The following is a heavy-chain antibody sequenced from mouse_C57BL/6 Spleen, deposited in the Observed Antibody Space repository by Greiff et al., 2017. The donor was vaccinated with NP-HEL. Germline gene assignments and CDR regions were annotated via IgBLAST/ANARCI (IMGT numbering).Heavy chain of an antibody. CDR1: GYTFTSYW. CDR2: IYPSDSET. D-gene: IGHD1-1*01. J-gene: IGHJ3*01. V-gene: IGHV1-61*01. Sequence: QVQLQQPGAELVRPGSSVKLSCKASGYTFTSYWMDWVKQRPGQGLEWIGNIYPSDSETHYNQKFKDKATLTVDKSSSTAYMQLSSLTSEDSAVYYCAREYYYGSSPGWFAYWGQGTLVTVSA. CDR3: AREYYYGSSPGWFAY.